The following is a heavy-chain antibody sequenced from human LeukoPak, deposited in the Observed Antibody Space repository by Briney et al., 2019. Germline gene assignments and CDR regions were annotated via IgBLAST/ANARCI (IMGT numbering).Heavy chain of an antibody. D-gene: IGHD1-1*01. Sequence: GRSLRLSCTTSGFTFGDHAMSWVRQAPGKGLEWVGFIRSKAYGGTTEHAASVKGRFTISRDDSKSIAYLQMNSLKTEDTAVYYCTRGPTQQWVYYGMDVWGQGTTVIVS. CDR3: TRGPTQQWVYYGMDV. V-gene: IGHV3-49*04. CDR2: IRSKAYGGTT. J-gene: IGHJ6*02. CDR1: GFTFGDHA.